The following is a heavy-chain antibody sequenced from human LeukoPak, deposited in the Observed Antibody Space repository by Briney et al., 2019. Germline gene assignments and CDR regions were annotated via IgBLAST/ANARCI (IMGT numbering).Heavy chain of an antibody. Sequence: PSETLSLTCAVSGGSISSSNWWSWVRQPAGKGLEWIGRIYTSGSTNYNPSLKSRVTISVDTSKNQFSLKLSSVTAADTAVYYCAIRSYGPSFAFDIWGQGTMVTVSS. CDR3: AIRSYGPSFAFDI. CDR2: IYTSGST. V-gene: IGHV4-61*02. D-gene: IGHD1-26*01. CDR1: GGSISSSNW. J-gene: IGHJ3*02.